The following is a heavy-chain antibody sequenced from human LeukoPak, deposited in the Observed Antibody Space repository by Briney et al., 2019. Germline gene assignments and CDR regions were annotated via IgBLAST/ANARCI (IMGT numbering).Heavy chain of an antibody. CDR3: AREATDYCGGDCYSGHAFDY. CDR2: INPNSGGT. Sequence: ASVKVSCKASGYTFTGYYMHWVRQAPGQGLEWMGWINPNSGGTNYAQKFQGRVTMTRDTSISTAHMELSRLRSDDTAVYYCAREATDYCGGDCYSGHAFDYWGQGTLVTVSS. J-gene: IGHJ4*02. CDR1: GYTFTGYY. V-gene: IGHV1-2*02. D-gene: IGHD2-21*02.